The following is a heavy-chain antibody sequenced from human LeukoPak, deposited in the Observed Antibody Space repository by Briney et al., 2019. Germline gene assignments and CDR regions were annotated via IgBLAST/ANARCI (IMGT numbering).Heavy chain of an antibody. J-gene: IGHJ4*02. CDR3: AKIHRWGLAYCGGDCYSYY. CDR1: GGTFSSYA. D-gene: IGHD2-21*02. CDR2: IIPILGIA. Sequence: GASVKVSCKASGGTFSSYAISWVRQAPGQGLEWMGRIIPILGIANYAQKFQGRVTITADKSTSTAYMELSSLRAEDTAVYYCAKIHRWGLAYCGGDCYSYYWGQGTLVTVSS. V-gene: IGHV1-69*04.